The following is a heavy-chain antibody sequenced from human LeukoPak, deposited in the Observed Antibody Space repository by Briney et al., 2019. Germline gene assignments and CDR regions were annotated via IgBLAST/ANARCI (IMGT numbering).Heavy chain of an antibody. CDR1: GFTFSSYS. Sequence: GGSLRLSCAASGFTFSSYSMNWVRQAPGKGLERVSYISSSSRTIYYADSVKGRYTISRDNAKNSLYLQMNSLRAEDTAVYYCARGLSVIEDCSPVQNLFRYWGQGTLVTVSS. D-gene: IGHD3-16*02. V-gene: IGHV3-48*04. CDR2: ISSSSRTI. J-gene: IGHJ4*02. CDR3: ARGLSVIEDCSPVQNLFRY.